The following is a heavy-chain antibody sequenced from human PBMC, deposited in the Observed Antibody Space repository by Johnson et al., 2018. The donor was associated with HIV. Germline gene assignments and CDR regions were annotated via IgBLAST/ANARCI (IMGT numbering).Heavy chain of an antibody. CDR3: ARRGRRADDAFDI. J-gene: IGHJ3*02. CDR2: IGTAGDT. CDR1: GFTVSSYG. Sequence: EVQLVESGGGLIQPGGSLRLSCAASGFTVSSYGMHWVRQATGKGLEWVSPIGTAGDTYYPGSVKGRFTISRDNSKNTLYLQMNSLRAEDTAVYYCARRGRRADDAFDIWGQGTMVTVSS. V-gene: IGHV3-13*01. D-gene: IGHD3-16*01.